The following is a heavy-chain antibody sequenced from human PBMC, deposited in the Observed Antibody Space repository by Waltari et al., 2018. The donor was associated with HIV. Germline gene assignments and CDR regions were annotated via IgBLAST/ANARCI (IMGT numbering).Heavy chain of an antibody. D-gene: IGHD4-17*01. CDR3: ARHGTTANFAF. J-gene: IGHJ4*02. V-gene: IGHV4-39*01. CDR1: GDSIDGSVFH. Sequence: QVQLQESGPGLVKPSETLSLTCSVSGDSIDGSVFHWGWIRQSPGKGLEWIGRLYYSGTTVFHPSLKSRVTISVDASKNRFSLILSSVTAADTAVYYCARHGTTANFAFWGQGTLVTVSS. CDR2: LYYSGTT.